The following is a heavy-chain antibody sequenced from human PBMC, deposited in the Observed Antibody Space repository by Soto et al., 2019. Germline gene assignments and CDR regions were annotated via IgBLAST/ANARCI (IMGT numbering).Heavy chain of an antibody. CDR2: IIPFSRTA. Sequence: QVQLVQSGAEVKKPGSSVRVSCTYSGGTFNNFALSWVRPAPGQGLEWLGGIIPFSRTANYARKFQGRVSISSDGSSRPSFMELTSHKSADKAVDYFVRAVEAGSGYGVDSWGQGSLVTVSS. D-gene: IGHD6-25*01. CDR3: VRAVEAGSGYGVDS. V-gene: IGHV1-69*01. CDR1: GGTFNNFA. J-gene: IGHJ4*02.